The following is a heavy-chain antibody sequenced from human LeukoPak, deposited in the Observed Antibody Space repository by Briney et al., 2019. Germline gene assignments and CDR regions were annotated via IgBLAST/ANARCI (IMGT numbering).Heavy chain of an antibody. CDR2: INPSGGST. Sequence: ASVKVSCKASGYTFTSYYMHWVRQAPGQGLEWMGIINPSGGSTSYAQKFQGRVTMTEDTSTDTAYMELSSLRSEDTAVYYCATDQGSGWPTYGYWGQGTLVTVSS. J-gene: IGHJ4*02. D-gene: IGHD6-19*01. V-gene: IGHV1-46*01. CDR1: GYTFTSYY. CDR3: ATDQGSGWPTYGY.